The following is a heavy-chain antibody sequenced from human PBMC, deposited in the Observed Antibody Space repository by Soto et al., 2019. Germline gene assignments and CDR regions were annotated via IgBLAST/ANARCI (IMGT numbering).Heavy chain of an antibody. J-gene: IGHJ3*02. CDR2: MGGANGDT. D-gene: IGHD2-15*01. CDR1: GFIFSDYA. CDR3: AKDRVDHNSVWDPFDI. Sequence: EVQMLESGGGLVQPGGSLRLSCAASGFIFSDYAMSWVRQAQGKGLEWVAGMGGANGDTYYAESVRGRFAISRDNSKSTLFLQMNSLRAEDTAVYFCAKDRVDHNSVWDPFDIWGQGTLVTVSS. V-gene: IGHV3-23*01.